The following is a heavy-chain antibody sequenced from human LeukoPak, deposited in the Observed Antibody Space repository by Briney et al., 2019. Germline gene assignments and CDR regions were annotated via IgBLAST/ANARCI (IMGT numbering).Heavy chain of an antibody. D-gene: IGHD6-19*01. CDR3: ATDRGIAVAVT. V-gene: IGHV1-69-2*01. Sequence: ASVKNSCKVSGYTFTDYYMHWVQQAPGKGLEWMGLVDPEDGETIYAEKFQGRVTITADTSTDTAYMELSSLRSEDTAVYYCATDRGIAVAVTWGQGTLVTVSS. J-gene: IGHJ5*02. CDR1: GYTFTDYY. CDR2: VDPEDGET.